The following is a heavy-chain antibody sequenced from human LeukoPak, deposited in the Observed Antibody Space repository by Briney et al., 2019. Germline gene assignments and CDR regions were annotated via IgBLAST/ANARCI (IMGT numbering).Heavy chain of an antibody. D-gene: IGHD3-22*01. CDR2: FDPEDGET. V-gene: IGHV1-24*01. CDR1: GYTLTELS. Sequence: ASVKVSCKVSGYTLTELSMHWVRQAPGKGLEWMGGFDPEDGETSYAQKFQGRVTMTEDTSTDTAYMELSSLRSEDTAVYYCATAGSHDSSGYYLGAFDIWGQGTMVAVSS. J-gene: IGHJ3*02. CDR3: ATAGSHDSSGYYLGAFDI.